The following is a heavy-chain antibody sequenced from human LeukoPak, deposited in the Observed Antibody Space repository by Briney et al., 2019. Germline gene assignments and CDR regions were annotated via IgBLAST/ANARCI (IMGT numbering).Heavy chain of an antibody. V-gene: IGHV4-59*01. CDR1: GGSIRSYY. CDR2: IYYIGST. CDR3: ARGGIVGSRTNWFDP. J-gene: IGHJ5*02. D-gene: IGHD1-26*01. Sequence: SETLSLTCTVSGGSIRSYYWSWIRQPPGKGLECIGYIYYIGSTNYNPSLKSRVTISLDTSKSQFSLKLTSVTPADTAVYYCARGGIVGSRTNWFDPWGQGILVTVSS.